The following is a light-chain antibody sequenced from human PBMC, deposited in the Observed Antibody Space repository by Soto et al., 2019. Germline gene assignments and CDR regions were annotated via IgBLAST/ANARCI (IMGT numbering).Light chain of an antibody. CDR1: QSVSSN. CDR3: QQHSNWPLT. J-gene: IGKJ4*01. Sequence: EIVLIQSPATLSLSPGESATLSCRASQSVSSNLAWYQQNPGQAPRLLIFDASNRATGIPARFSGSGSGTDFTLTISSLEPEDFAVYYCQQHSNWPLTFGGGTKVDIK. CDR2: DAS. V-gene: IGKV3-11*01.